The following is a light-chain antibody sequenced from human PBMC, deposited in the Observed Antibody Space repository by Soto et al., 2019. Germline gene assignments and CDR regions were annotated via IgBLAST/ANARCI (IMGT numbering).Light chain of an antibody. CDR2: TAS. V-gene: IGKV3-20*01. CDR3: HQYGSSPYT. J-gene: IGKJ5*01. Sequence: EIVLTQSPGTLSLSPGERASLSCRASQSVSSNYLAWFQQIPGQAPRVLISTASSRATDIPDRFSGSGSGTDFTLTISRLEPEDFAVYYCHQYGSSPYTFGQGTRLEIK. CDR1: QSVSSNY.